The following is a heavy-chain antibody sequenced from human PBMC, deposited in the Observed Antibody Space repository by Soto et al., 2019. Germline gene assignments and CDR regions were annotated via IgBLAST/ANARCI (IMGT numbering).Heavy chain of an antibody. CDR2: ICYGGTT. Sequence: PSETLSLTCTVSGGSITTTNYCWGWVRQPPGKGLEWIGSICYGGTTYYNPSLRSRLTISVDTSKKHFSLKLTSVTAADTAVYYCARQGEYSSSYYFDYWGQGTLVTVS. D-gene: IGHD6-6*01. CDR3: ARQGEYSSSYYFDY. V-gene: IGHV4-39*01. J-gene: IGHJ4*02. CDR1: GGSITTTNYC.